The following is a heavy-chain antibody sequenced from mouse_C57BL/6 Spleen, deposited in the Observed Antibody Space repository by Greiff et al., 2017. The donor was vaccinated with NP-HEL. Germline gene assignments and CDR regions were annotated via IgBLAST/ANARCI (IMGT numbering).Heavy chain of an antibody. CDR2: IYPGSGST. CDR1: GYTFTSYW. CDR3: ARKGISSISAY. J-gene: IGHJ3*01. D-gene: IGHD2-10*02. V-gene: IGHV1-55*01. Sequence: QVQLQQPGAELVKPGASVKMSCKASGYTFTSYWITWVKQRPGQGLEWIGDIYPGSGSTNYNEKFKSKATLTVDTSSSTAYMQLSSLTSENSAVYYCARKGISSISAYRGQGTLVTVSA.